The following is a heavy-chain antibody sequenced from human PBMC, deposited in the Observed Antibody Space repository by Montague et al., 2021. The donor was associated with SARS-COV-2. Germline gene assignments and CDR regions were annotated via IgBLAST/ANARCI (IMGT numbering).Heavy chain of an antibody. D-gene: IGHD6-13*01. CDR3: ASHPVFQQLYS. CDR2: IHHTGIT. CDR1: GASVSSINW. J-gene: IGHJ4*02. V-gene: IGHV4-4*02. Sequence: SETLSLTCAVSGASVSSINWWRWVRQPPGRGLEWIAEIHHTGITNFNSSLRSRVSISLDSSKNQLSLTLISVTAADAAIYYWASHPVFQQLYSWGQGTLVSVSS.